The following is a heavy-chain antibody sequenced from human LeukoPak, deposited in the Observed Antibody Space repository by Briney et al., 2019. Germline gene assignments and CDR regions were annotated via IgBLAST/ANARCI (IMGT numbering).Heavy chain of an antibody. J-gene: IGHJ3*02. Sequence: PGGSLRLSCAASGFTFSSYSMNWVRQAPGKGLEWVSSISSDSNYIFYADSVQGRFTISRDNAENSLFLQMNSLRAEDTAVYYCASPYCTSTNCYAFDIWGQGTMVTVSS. CDR2: ISSDSNYI. CDR3: ASPYCTSTNCYAFDI. CDR1: GFTFSSYS. D-gene: IGHD2-2*01. V-gene: IGHV3-21*01.